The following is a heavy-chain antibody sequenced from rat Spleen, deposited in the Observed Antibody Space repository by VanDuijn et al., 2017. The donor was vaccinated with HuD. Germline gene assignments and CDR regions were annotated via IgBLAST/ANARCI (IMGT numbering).Heavy chain of an antibody. CDR3: ATRTTYFDY. D-gene: IGHD1-10*01. V-gene: IGHV5-29*01. CDR1: GFTVSDYY. J-gene: IGHJ2*01. CDR2: FSFDGRTT. Sequence: EVQLMESNGGLVQPGRSLKLSCAASGFTVSDYYMAWVRQAPTAGLEWVATFSFDGRTTYYRDSVKGRFTISRDNAKSTLYLQMDSLRSEDTATYYCATRTTYFDYWGQGVMVTVSS.